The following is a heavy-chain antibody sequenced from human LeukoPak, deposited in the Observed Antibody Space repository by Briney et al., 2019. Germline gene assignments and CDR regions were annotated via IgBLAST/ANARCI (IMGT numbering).Heavy chain of an antibody. D-gene: IGHD3-10*01. CDR1: GFTLSSYW. Sequence: PGGSLRLSCAASGFTLSSYWMHWVRQVPGKGLVWVSRINPDGSTTTYADSVKGRFTISRDNAKNTSYLQMNSLRAEDTAVYYCARVRVGAYDFEYWGQGTLVTVSS. J-gene: IGHJ4*02. CDR3: ARVRVGAYDFEY. V-gene: IGHV3-74*01. CDR2: INPDGSTT.